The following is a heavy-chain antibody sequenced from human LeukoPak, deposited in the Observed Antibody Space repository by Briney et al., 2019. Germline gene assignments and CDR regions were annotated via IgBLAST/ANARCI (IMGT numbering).Heavy chain of an antibody. CDR3: AKGGYCSRGSCYSGYFDL. Sequence: GGSLRLSCAASQFTFSSYDMQWVRQAPGKGLEWVAFIRFDGSNKYYADSVKGRFTISRDNSKNTLYLQMNSLRPADTAVYYCAKGGYCSRGSCYSGYFDLWGQGTQVTVSS. D-gene: IGHD2-15*01. J-gene: IGHJ4*02. CDR1: QFTFSSYD. CDR2: IRFDGSNK. V-gene: IGHV3-30*02.